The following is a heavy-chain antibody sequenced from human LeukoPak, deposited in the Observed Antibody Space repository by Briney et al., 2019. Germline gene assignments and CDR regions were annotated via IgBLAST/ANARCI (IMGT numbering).Heavy chain of an antibody. J-gene: IGHJ5*02. CDR3: ARDKYCSSSSCDFPNWFDP. CDR2: MYTSGST. Sequence: KPSETLSLTCTVSGGSISGYYWSWIRQPAGKGLEWIGRMYTSGSTNDNPSLKSRVTMPVDTSKNQFSLKLSSVTAADTAVYYCARDKYCSSSSCDFPNWFDPWGQGTLVTVSS. CDR1: GGSISGYY. D-gene: IGHD2-2*01. V-gene: IGHV4-4*07.